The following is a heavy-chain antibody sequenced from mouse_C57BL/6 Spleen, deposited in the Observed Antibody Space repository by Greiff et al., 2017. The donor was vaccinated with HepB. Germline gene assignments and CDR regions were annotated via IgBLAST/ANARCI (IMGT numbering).Heavy chain of an antibody. CDR3: ARHGAYYSNGMDY. D-gene: IGHD2-5*01. V-gene: IGHV5-9*01. J-gene: IGHJ4*01. Sequence: EVQRVESGGGLVKPGGSLKLSCAASGFTFSSYTMSWVRQTPEKRLEWVATISGGGGNTYYPDSVKGRFTISRDNAKNTLYLQMSSLRSEDTALYYCARHGAYYSNGMDYWGQGTSVTVSS. CDR1: GFTFSSYT. CDR2: ISGGGGNT.